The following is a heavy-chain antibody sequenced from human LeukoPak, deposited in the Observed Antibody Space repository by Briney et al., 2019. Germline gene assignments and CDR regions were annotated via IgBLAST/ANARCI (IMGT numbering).Heavy chain of an antibody. D-gene: IGHD2-15*01. J-gene: IGHJ6*03. CDR1: GGSFSGYY. V-gene: IGHV4-34*01. CDR3: AGGLGYCSGGSCYAGYYYYMDV. Sequence: PSETLSLTCAVYGGSFSGYYWSWIRQPPGKGLEWIGEINHSGSTNYNPSLKSRVTISVDTSKNQFSLKLSFVTAADTAVYYCAGGLGYCSGGSCYAGYYYYMDVWGKGTTVTVSS. CDR2: INHSGST.